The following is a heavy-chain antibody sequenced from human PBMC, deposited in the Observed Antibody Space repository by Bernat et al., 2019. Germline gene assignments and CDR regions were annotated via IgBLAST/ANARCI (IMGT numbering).Heavy chain of an antibody. D-gene: IGHD6-19*01. CDR1: GFTFSSYA. Sequence: EVQLLESGGGLVQPGGSLRLSCAASGFTFSSYAMSWVRQAPGKGLEWGSAISGSGGSTYYADSVKGRLTISRDNSKNTLYLQMNSLRAEDTAVYYCAKEPSIAVAGTTYDSWGQGTLVTVSS. J-gene: IGHJ4*02. V-gene: IGHV3-23*01. CDR2: ISGSGGST. CDR3: AKEPSIAVAGTTYDS.